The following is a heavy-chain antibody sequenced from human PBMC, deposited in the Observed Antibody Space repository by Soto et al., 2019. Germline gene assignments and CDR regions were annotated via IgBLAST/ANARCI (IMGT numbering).Heavy chain of an antibody. CDR2: ISYSGST. D-gene: IGHD6-13*01. J-gene: IGHJ4*02. Sequence: PTETLFLTFIVSGASISSYYWSWIREPPGKGLEWIGYISYSGSTNYNPSLKSRVTISVDTSKNQFSLKLSSVTAADTAVYYCARAYSSSWYQNFLDCWGQGTLVTVS. CDR3: ARAYSSSWYQNFLDC. V-gene: IGHV4-59*01. CDR1: GASISSYY.